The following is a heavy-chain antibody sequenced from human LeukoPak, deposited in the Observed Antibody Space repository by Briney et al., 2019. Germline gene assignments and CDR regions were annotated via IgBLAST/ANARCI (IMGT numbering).Heavy chain of an antibody. Sequence: SETLSLTCTVSGGSISSSSYYWGWIRQPPGKGLEWIGSIYYSGRTYYNPSLKSRVTISVDTSKNQFSLKLSSVTAADTAVYYCARLTVSTSPYYFDYWGQGTLVTVSS. CDR1: GGSISSSSYY. V-gene: IGHV4-39*01. J-gene: IGHJ4*02. D-gene: IGHD4-11*01. CDR2: IYYSGRT. CDR3: ARLTVSTSPYYFDY.